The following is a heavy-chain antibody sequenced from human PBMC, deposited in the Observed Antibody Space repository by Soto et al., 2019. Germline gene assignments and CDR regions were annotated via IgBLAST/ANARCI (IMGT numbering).Heavy chain of an antibody. CDR3: ARYFVEVFGSQIWFGESYYYYGMDV. J-gene: IGHJ6*02. CDR1: GFTFSSYS. Sequence: GGSLRLSCAASGFTFSSYSMNWVRQAPGKGLEWVSSISSSSSYIYYADSVKGRFTISRDNAKNSLYLQMNSLRAEDTAVYYCARYFVEVFGSQIWFGESYYYYGMDVWGQGTTVTVSS. V-gene: IGHV3-21*01. D-gene: IGHD3-10*01. CDR2: ISSSSSYI.